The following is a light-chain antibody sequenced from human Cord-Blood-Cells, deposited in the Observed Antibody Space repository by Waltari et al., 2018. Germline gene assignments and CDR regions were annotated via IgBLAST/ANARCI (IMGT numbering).Light chain of an antibody. V-gene: IGLV2-23*01. Sequence: QSALTQPASVSGSPGQSITISCTGTSSDVGSYNLVSWYQQHPGKAPKLMIYEGSKRPAGVPNRFAGSKSGNTASLRISGLQAEDEADYYCCSYAGSSTYVFGTGTKVTVL. CDR1: SSDVGSYNL. CDR3: CSYAGSSTYV. J-gene: IGLJ1*01. CDR2: EGS.